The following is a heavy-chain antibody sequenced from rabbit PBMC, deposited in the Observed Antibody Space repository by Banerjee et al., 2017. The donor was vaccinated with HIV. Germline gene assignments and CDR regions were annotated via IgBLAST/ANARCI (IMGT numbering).Heavy chain of an antibody. CDR2: INTISGDT. D-gene: IGHD1-1*01. V-gene: IGHV1S40*01. CDR3: ARDLGGVIGWNFNL. CDR1: GFSLSIYE. J-gene: IGHJ4*01. Sequence: QSLEESGGDLVKPGASLTLTCTASGFSLSIYEMCWVRQAPGKGLEWIACINTISGDTVYATWAKGRFTISKASWTTVTLQMTSLTAADTATYFCARDLGGVIGWNFNLWGPGTLVSVS.